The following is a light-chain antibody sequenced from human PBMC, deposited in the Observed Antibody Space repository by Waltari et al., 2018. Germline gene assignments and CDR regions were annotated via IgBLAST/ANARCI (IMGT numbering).Light chain of an antibody. Sequence: QSVLTQPPSASGTPGHRVNIPCSGSRSNLGSNYVYWYQQLPGTAPKLLIYRNNQRPSGVPARFSGSKSGTSASLAISGLRSEDEADYYCAAWDDSLSGRVFGGGTKVTVL. CDR3: AAWDDSLSGRV. CDR1: RSNLGSNY. J-gene: IGLJ3*02. V-gene: IGLV1-47*01. CDR2: RNN.